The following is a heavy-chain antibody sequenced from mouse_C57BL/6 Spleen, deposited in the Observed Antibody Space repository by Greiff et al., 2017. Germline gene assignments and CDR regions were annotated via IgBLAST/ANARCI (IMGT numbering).Heavy chain of an antibody. D-gene: IGHD1-1*01. V-gene: IGHV1-26*01. CDR3: ARPLFTTVVAPFDY. Sequence: VQLQQSGPELVKPGASVKISCKASGYTFTDYYMNWVKQSHGKSLEWIGDINPNNGGTSYNQKFKGKATLTVDKSSSTAYMELRSLTSEDSAVYYCARPLFTTVVAPFDYWGQGTTLTVSS. CDR1: GYTFTDYY. J-gene: IGHJ2*01. CDR2: INPNNGGT.